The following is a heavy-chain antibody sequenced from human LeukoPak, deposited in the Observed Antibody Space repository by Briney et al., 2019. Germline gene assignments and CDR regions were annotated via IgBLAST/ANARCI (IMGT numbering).Heavy chain of an antibody. V-gene: IGHV3-48*01. D-gene: IGHD1-14*01. CDR2: ISSDSGTI. Sequence: GGSLRLSCGASGLTFSTYSMNWVRQAPGKGLEWVSYISSDSGTIYYADSVMGRFTISRDNAKNSLYLQMNSLRAEDTAVYYCARAAQPGFDPWGQGTLITVSS. J-gene: IGHJ5*02. CDR3: ARAAQPGFDP. CDR1: GLTFSTYS.